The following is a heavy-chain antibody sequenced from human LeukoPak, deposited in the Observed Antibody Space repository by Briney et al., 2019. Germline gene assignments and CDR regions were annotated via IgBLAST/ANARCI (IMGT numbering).Heavy chain of an antibody. Sequence: GGSLRLSCTVSGITFRDYAMAWMRQAPGKGLEWVGYIRPKTYGETTEYAASVKGRFIISRDDSKSIGYLQMNSLTTEDTAVYYCSSDLYTSSWLPDNYFFGMDVWGQGTTVTVSS. CDR1: GITFRDYA. CDR3: SSDLYTSSWLPDNYFFGMDV. CDR2: IRPKTYGETT. V-gene: IGHV3-49*03. D-gene: IGHD6-13*01. J-gene: IGHJ6*02.